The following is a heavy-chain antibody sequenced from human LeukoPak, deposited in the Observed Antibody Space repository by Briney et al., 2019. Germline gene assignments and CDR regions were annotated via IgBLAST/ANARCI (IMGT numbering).Heavy chain of an antibody. CDR2: IHYSGST. CDR3: ARDRGYCSSTSCYSQYYYYMDV. D-gene: IGHD2-2*03. CDR1: GGSISTDY. J-gene: IGHJ6*03. Sequence: SETLSLTCTVSGGSISTDYWSWIRQPPGKGLEWIGYIHYSGSTNYNPSLKSRVTISVDTSKNQFSLKLSSVTAADTAVYYCARDRGYCSSTSCYSQYYYYMDVWGKGTTVTVSS. V-gene: IGHV4-59*01.